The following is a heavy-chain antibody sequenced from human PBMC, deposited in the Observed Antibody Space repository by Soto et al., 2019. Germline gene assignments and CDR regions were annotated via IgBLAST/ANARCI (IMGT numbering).Heavy chain of an antibody. J-gene: IGHJ3*02. CDR1: GGTFSSYT. D-gene: IGHD3-3*01. Sequence: QVQLVQSGAEVKKPGSSVKVSCKASGGTFSSYTISWVRQAPGQGLEWMGRIIPILGIANYAQKFQGRVTITADKSTSSAYMRLSSLRSEDTAVYYCARYSNPPQRRLLEWLPETDPDAFDIWGQGTMVTVAS. CDR3: ARYSNPPQRRLLEWLPETDPDAFDI. CDR2: IIPILGIA. V-gene: IGHV1-69*02.